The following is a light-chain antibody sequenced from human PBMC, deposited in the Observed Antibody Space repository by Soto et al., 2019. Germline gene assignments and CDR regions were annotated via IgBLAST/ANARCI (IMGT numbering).Light chain of an antibody. CDR3: QQLHGYPIT. CDR1: QGIDTS. Sequence: AILLSQLLSSVIASMRDRAPISCWASQGIDTSLDWYQQKPGKAPNLLIYAAPHLQSGVPSRFSGSGSGTHFTLSISSLQPEDFATYYCQQLHGYPITFGQGTRLEIK. CDR2: AAP. J-gene: IGKJ5*01. V-gene: IGKV1-13*02.